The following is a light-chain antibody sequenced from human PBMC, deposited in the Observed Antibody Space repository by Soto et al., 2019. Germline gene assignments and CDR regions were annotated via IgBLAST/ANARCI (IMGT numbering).Light chain of an antibody. Sequence: EIRWTQSPRTLALYGEERATRSCRASQSVRSTYLAWYQQKPGQAPRLLIYGASSRATGIPDRFSGSASGTDFTLTISSLEPEDFAVYYCQQFRTSPWTFGQGTKVDIK. CDR1: QSVRSTY. V-gene: IGKV3-20*01. CDR3: QQFRTSPWT. J-gene: IGKJ1*01. CDR2: GAS.